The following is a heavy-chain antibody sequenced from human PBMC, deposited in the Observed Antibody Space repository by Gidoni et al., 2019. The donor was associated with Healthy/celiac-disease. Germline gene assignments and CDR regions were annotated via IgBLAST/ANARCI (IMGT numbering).Heavy chain of an antibody. CDR1: GFTFRSYS. V-gene: IGHV3-21*01. CDR3: ARGKGEYYDILTATFDY. Sequence: EVQLVESGGGLVKPGGSLRLSCAASGFTFRSYSMNWVRQAPGKGLEWVSSISSSSSYIYYADSVKGRFTISRDKAKNSLYLQMNSLRAEDTAVYYCARGKGEYYDILTATFDYWGQGTLVTVSS. D-gene: IGHD3-9*01. CDR2: ISSSSSYI. J-gene: IGHJ4*02.